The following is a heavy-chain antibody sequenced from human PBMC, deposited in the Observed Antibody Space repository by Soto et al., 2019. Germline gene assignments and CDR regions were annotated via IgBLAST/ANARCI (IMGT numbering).Heavy chain of an antibody. CDR2: IYPGDSDT. V-gene: IGHV5-51*01. J-gene: IGHJ3*02. CDR3: ARRVVVTAPYAFDI. D-gene: IGHD2-21*02. Sequence: PGESLKISCKGSGYSFTSYWIGWVRQMPGKGLEWVGIIYPGDSDTRHSPSFQGQVTTSADKSISTAYLQWSSLKASDTAMYYCARRVVVTAPYAFDIWGQGTMVTVSS. CDR1: GYSFTSYW.